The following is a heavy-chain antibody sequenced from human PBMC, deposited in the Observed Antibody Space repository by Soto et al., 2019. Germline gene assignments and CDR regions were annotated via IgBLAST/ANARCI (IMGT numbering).Heavy chain of an antibody. CDR3: ASQRGGWYYAFAI. D-gene: IGHD6-19*01. CDR2: IYFSGST. J-gene: IGHJ3*02. V-gene: IGHV4-39*01. CDR1: GGSITSSSYY. Sequence: QLQLQESGPGLVKPSETLSLTCTVSGGSITSSSYYWGWIRQPPGKGLEWIGSIYFSGSTYYNPSLKSRVTISVDTSNNQFSLKLSSVTAADTAVYYCASQRGGWYYAFAIWGQGTMVTVSS.